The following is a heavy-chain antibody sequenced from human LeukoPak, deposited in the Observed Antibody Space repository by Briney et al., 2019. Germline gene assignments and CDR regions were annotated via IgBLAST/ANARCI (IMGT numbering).Heavy chain of an antibody. CDR2: IWYDGSNK. D-gene: IGHD1-26*01. CDR1: GFTLSSYG. J-gene: IGHJ4*02. Sequence: GGSLRLSCAASGFTLSSYGMHWVRQAPGKGLEWVAVIWYDGSNKYYADSVKGRFTISRDNSKNTLYLQMNSLRAEDTAVYYCARDSLSGSYYWYYWGQGTLVTVSS. V-gene: IGHV3-33*01. CDR3: ARDSLSGSYYWYY.